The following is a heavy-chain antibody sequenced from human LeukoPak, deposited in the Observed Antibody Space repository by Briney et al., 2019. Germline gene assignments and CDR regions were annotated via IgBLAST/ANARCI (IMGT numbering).Heavy chain of an antibody. V-gene: IGHV4-39*07. CDR3: ARVRGYCSGGSCYSEFDY. CDR1: GGSISSSSYY. CDR2: IYYSGST. D-gene: IGHD2-15*01. Sequence: SETLSLTCTVSGGSISSSSYYWGWIRQPPGKGLVWIGSIYYSGSTYYNPSLKSRVTISVDTSKNQFSLKLSSVTAADTAVYYCARVRGYCSGGSCYSEFDYWGQGTLVTVSS. J-gene: IGHJ4*02.